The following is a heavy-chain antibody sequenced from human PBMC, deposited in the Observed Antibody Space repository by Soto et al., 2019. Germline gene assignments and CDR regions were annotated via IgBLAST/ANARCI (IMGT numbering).Heavy chain of an antibody. CDR1: EGSICRCY. V-gene: IGHV4-59*01. D-gene: IGHD3-10*01. J-gene: IGHJ6*02. CDR3: ARSTMVRGYYYYGMDV. Sequence: SETRSENRTVGEGSICRCYRYWIRQHPGKGLEWIGYIYYSGSTNYNPSLKSRVTISVDTSKNQFSLKLSSVTAADTAVYYCARSTMVRGYYYYGMDVWGQGTTVTVSS. CDR2: IYYSGST.